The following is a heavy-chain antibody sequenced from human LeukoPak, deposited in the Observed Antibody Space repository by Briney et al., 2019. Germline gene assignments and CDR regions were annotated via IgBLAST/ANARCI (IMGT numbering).Heavy chain of an antibody. CDR1: GFTFNDYY. J-gene: IGHJ5*02. CDR3: ATDGAGFDT. Sequence: GGSLRLSCAASGFTFNDYYMSWIPQAPGKGLEWLSYINIGGTNTHYADSVKGRFTISRDNAKKSLYSEMNNLRAEDTAVYYCATDGAGFDTWGQGVLVTVSS. V-gene: IGHV3-11*01. CDR2: INIGGTNT.